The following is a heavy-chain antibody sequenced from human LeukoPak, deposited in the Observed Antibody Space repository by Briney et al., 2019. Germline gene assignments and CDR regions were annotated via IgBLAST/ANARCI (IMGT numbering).Heavy chain of an antibody. CDR2: IKPDGSEK. V-gene: IGHV3-7*01. D-gene: IGHD2/OR15-2a*01. CDR1: GFTLSNYW. CDR3: ARGGFSIVNS. Sequence: GGSLRLSCAASGFTLSNYWMSWVRQAPGKGLEWVAKIKPDGSEKYYVDSVNGRFTISRDNVKNSLYLQMNSLRAEDTAVYHCARGGFSIVNSWGQGTLVTVSS. J-gene: IGHJ4*02.